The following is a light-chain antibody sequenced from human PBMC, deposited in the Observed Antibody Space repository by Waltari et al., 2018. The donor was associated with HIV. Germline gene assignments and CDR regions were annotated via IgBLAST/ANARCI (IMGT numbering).Light chain of an antibody. CDR3: SSYAGSYTFHVV. Sequence: QSTLTQPRSVYGSPGQSVTISCTGTSSDVGGYNYVSWYQQHPGKAPKLMIYDVSKRPSGVPDRFSGSKSGNTASLTISGLQAEDEADYYCSSYAGSYTFHVVFGGGTKLTVL. CDR1: SSDVGGYNY. V-gene: IGLV2-11*01. J-gene: IGLJ2*01. CDR2: DVS.